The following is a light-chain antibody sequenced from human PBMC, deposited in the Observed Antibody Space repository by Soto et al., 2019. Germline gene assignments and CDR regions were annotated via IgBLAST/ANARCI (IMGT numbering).Light chain of an antibody. V-gene: IGKV1-5*03. J-gene: IGKJ1*01. CDR1: QTISSW. CDR3: QHYNSYSEA. Sequence: DIQMTQSPSTLSGSVGDRVTITCRARQTISSWLASYQQKPGKAPKLLIYKASTLKSGVPLRFSGSGSGTEFTLTISSLQPDDFATYYCQHYNSYSEAFGQGTKVELK. CDR2: KAS.